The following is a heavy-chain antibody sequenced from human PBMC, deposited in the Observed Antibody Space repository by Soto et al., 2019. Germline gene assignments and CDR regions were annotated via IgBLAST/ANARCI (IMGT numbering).Heavy chain of an antibody. Sequence: EVHLVESGGGLVQTGGSLRLSCAVFESTVSRYWMNWVRQAPGKGLEWVAHINQDGSEKYYVDSVKGRFTISRDNAKKSLYLPMNSLRPEDTAMYYCSGGVGDAFWGEGTLVTVSS. CDR3: SGGVGDAF. CDR1: ESTVSRYW. V-gene: IGHV3-7*04. D-gene: IGHD3-16*01. J-gene: IGHJ4*02. CDR2: INQDGSEK.